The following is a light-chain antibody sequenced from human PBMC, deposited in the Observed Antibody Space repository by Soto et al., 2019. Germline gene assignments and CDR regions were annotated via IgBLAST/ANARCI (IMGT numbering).Light chain of an antibody. CDR1: SSDVGGYIY. V-gene: IGLV2-14*01. CDR3: SSYTSGTTPLV. J-gene: IGLJ1*01. CDR2: QVN. Sequence: QSALTQPASVSGSPGQSITISCTGTSSDVGGYIYVSWYQQHPGKAPKLMIYQVNTRPSGVSNRFSGSKSGNTASLTISALQAEDEADYYCSSYTSGTTPLVFGTGTKLTVL.